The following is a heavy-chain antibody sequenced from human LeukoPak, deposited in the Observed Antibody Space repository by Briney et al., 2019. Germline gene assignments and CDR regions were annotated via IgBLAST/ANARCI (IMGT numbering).Heavy chain of an antibody. V-gene: IGHV1-18*01. D-gene: IGHD2-2*01. J-gene: IGHJ1*01. CDR2: ISAYNGNT. Sequence: ASVKVSCKASGYTFTSYGISWVRQAPGQGLEWMGWISAYNGNTNYAQKLQGRVTMTTDTSTSTAYMELRSLRSDDTAVYYCARDRPHRGLGIVVVLKPYRTEYFQHWGQGTLVTVSS. CDR1: GYTFTSYG. CDR3: ARDRPHRGLGIVVVLKPYRTEYFQH.